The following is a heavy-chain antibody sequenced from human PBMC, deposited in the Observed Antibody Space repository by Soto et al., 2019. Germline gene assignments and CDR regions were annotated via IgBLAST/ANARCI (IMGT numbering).Heavy chain of an antibody. Sequence: GGSLRLSCSASGFTFSSYAMHWVRQAPGKGLEYVSGIRGNGDPPFYADSVKGRFTISRGNSKNTLYLQMSSLSADDTAVYYCVRSRGGNNFDFFDWGQGALVTVSS. CDR3: VRSRGGNNFDFFD. J-gene: IGHJ4*02. D-gene: IGHD5-12*01. V-gene: IGHV3-64D*06. CDR1: GFTFSSYA. CDR2: IRGNGDPP.